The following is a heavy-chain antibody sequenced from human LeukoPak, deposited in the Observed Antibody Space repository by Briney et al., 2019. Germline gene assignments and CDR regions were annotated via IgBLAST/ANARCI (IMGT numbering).Heavy chain of an antibody. CDR3: ARVNNPYVVDV. J-gene: IGHJ6*02. D-gene: IGHD1-14*01. CDR1: GGSFSGSY. Sequence: SQTLSLTCAVYGGSFSGSYWSWIRQPPGKGLEWIGEINDSENTNYNPSLKSRVTISIDTFKNQFSLKLSSVTAADTAVYYCARVNNPYVVDVWGQGTTVTVSS. CDR2: INDSENT. V-gene: IGHV4-34*01.